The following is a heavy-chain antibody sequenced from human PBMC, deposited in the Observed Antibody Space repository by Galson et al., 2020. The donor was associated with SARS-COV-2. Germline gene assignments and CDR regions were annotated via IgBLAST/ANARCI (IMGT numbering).Heavy chain of an antibody. CDR2: ISSSGSTI. Sequence: GGSLRLSCAASGFNFNTYAMNWVRQAPGKGLEWVSYISSSGSTIYYADSVKGRFTISRDNAKNSLYLQLNSLRAEDTAFYYCARGPFVLMVYVSNNWFGPRGQGTLVTVSS. D-gene: IGHD2-8*01. J-gene: IGHJ5*02. CDR3: ARGPFVLMVYVSNNWFGP. CDR1: GFNFNTYA. V-gene: IGHV3-48*03.